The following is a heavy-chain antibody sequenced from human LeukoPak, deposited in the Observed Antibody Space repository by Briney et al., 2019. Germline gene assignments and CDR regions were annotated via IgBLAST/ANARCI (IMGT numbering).Heavy chain of an antibody. CDR2: INAGNGNT. V-gene: IGHV1-3*01. Sequence: GASVKVSCKASGYTFTSYAMHWVRQAPGQRLEWMGWINAGNGNTKYSQKFQGRVTITRDTSASTAYMELSSLRSEDTAVYYCARVYSSSWYCDYWGQGTLVTVSS. CDR1: GYTFTSYA. CDR3: ARVYSSSWYCDY. J-gene: IGHJ4*02. D-gene: IGHD6-13*01.